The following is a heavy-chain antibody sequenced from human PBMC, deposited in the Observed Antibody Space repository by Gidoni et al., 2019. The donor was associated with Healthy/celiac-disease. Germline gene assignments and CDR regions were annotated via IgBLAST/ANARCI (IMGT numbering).Heavy chain of an antibody. CDR2: IYTSGST. CDR3: ARFAATAYYYYGMDV. J-gene: IGHJ6*02. D-gene: IGHD2-21*02. CDR1: GGSISRGSYY. V-gene: IGHV4-61*02. Sequence: QVQLQESGPGLVKPSQTLSLTCTVSGGSISRGSYYWSWIRQPAGKGLEWIGRIYTSGSTNYNPSLKSRVTMSVDTSKNQFSLKLSSVTAADTAVYYCARFAATAYYYYGMDVWGQGTTVTVSS.